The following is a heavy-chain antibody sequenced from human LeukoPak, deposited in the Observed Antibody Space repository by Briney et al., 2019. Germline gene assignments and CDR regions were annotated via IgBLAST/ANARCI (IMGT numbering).Heavy chain of an antibody. D-gene: IGHD4-17*01. V-gene: IGHV1-69*13. CDR2: IIPIFGTA. CDR3: ARASDYGDSPGRFDY. J-gene: IGHJ4*02. Sequence: SVKVSCKASGGTFSSYAISWVRQAPGQGLEWMGGIIPIFGTANYAQKFQGRVTITADESTSTAYMELSRLRSDDTAVYYCARASDYGDSPGRFDYWGQGTLVTVSS. CDR1: GGTFSSYA.